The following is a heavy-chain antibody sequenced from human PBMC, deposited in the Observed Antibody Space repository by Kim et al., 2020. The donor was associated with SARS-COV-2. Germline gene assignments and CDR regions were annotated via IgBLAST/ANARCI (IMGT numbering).Heavy chain of an antibody. Sequence: GGSLRLSCAASGFTFSSYGMHWVRQAPGKGLEWVAVISYDGSNKYYADSVKGRFTISRDNSKNTLYLQMNSLRAEDTAVYYCAKGDYRLYYMDVWGKGTTVTVSS. CDR3: AKGDYRLYYMDV. D-gene: IGHD4-17*01. CDR2: ISYDGSNK. V-gene: IGHV3-30*18. J-gene: IGHJ6*03. CDR1: GFTFSSYG.